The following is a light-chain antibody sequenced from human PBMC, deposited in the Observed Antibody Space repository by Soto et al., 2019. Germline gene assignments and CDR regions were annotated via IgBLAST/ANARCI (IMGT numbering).Light chain of an antibody. CDR3: LQDYNYPRT. CDR1: QDMRNE. V-gene: IGKV1-6*01. CDR2: AAS. Sequence: AIQMSQSPSSLSASVGDRVTITCRASQDMRNELAWYQQKPGKGPNLLIYAASTSHTGVPSRFSGSGSGTDFTLTISSLQPEDSATYYCLQDYNYPRTFGQGTKVEIK. J-gene: IGKJ1*01.